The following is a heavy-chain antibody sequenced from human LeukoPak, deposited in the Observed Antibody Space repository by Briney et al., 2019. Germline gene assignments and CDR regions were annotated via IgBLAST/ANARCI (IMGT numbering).Heavy chain of an antibody. CDR2: ISHSGST. V-gene: IGHV4-4*02. J-gene: IGHJ4*02. CDR3: AGRVVVAASGY. D-gene: IGHD2-15*01. Sequence: SEAVSLTCSVSGGSISSGYWWSSVRQPPGKGLEWIGEISHSGSTNYNPSLRSRVTIAVDKSKNQFSLNLSSVTAADAAVYYCAGRVVVAASGYWGPGNLGSVSS. CDR1: GGSISSGYW.